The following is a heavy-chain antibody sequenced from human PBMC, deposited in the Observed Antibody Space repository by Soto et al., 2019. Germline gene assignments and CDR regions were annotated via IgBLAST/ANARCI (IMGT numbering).Heavy chain of an antibody. D-gene: IGHD3-3*01. V-gene: IGHV3-33*06. CDR3: AKKTGGYYQFDY. Sequence: HPGGSLRLSCAASGFTFSSYGMHWVRQAPGKGLEWVAVIWYDGSNKYYADSVKGRFTISRDNSKNTLYPQMNSLRAEDTAVYYCAKKTGGYYQFDYSGQGTLVTVSS. J-gene: IGHJ4*02. CDR1: GFTFSSYG. CDR2: IWYDGSNK.